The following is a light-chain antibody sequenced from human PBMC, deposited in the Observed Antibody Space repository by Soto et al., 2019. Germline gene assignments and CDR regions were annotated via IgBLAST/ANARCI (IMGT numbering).Light chain of an antibody. CDR3: QQRSNWPWT. Sequence: ILLTQSPSTLSLSPGERATLSCRASQSVSSYLAWYQQKPGQAPRLLIYDASNRATGIPARFSGSGSGTDFTLTISSLEPEDFEVYYCQQRSNWPWTFGQGTKVDIK. CDR1: QSVSSY. V-gene: IGKV3-11*01. J-gene: IGKJ1*01. CDR2: DAS.